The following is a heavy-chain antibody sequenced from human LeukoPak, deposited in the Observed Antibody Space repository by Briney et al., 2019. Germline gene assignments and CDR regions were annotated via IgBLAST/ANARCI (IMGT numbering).Heavy chain of an antibody. D-gene: IGHD3-16*01. J-gene: IGHJ5*02. V-gene: IGHV4-34*01. CDR3: ARGGLGGSYNWFDP. Sequence: PSETLSLTCAVYGGSFSGYYWSWIRQPPGKGLEWIGEINHSGSTNYNPSLKSRVTISVDTSKNQFSLKLSSVTAADTAVYYCARGGLGGSYNWFDPWGQGTLVTVSS. CDR1: GGSFSGYY. CDR2: INHSGST.